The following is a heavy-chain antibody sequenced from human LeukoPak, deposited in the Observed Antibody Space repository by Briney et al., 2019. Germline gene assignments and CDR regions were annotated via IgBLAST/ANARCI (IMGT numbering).Heavy chain of an antibody. J-gene: IGHJ3*02. CDR1: GFTFSSYA. CDR2: ISYDGSNK. Sequence: GGSLRLSCAASGFTFSSYAMHWVRQAPGKGLEWVAVISYDGSNKYYADSVKGRFTISRDNSKNTLYLQMNSLRAEDTAVYYCARGPDIVVVVAAREDAFDIWGQGTMVTVSS. D-gene: IGHD2-15*01. CDR3: ARGPDIVVVVAAREDAFDI. V-gene: IGHV3-30-3*01.